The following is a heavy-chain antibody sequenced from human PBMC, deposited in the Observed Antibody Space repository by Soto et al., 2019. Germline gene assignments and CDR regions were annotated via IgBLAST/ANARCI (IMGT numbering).Heavy chain of an antibody. Sequence: QPGGSLRLSCAASGFTFSSYSMNWVRQAPGKGLEWVSYISSSSSTIYYADSVKGRFTISRDNAKNSLYLQMNSLRAEDTAVYYCARGWYDRVVVPAPGYMDVWGKGTTVTVSS. J-gene: IGHJ6*03. CDR1: GFTFSSYS. CDR2: ISSSSSTI. CDR3: ARGWYDRVVVPAPGYMDV. D-gene: IGHD2-2*01. V-gene: IGHV3-48*01.